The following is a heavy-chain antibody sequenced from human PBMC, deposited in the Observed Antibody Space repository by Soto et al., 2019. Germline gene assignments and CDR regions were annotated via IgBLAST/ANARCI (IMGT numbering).Heavy chain of an antibody. CDR3: ANNYRRQLVAFLPGRYYNGMSV. V-gene: IGHV1-2*02. J-gene: IGHJ6*02. CDR1: GYNFIDCY. Sequence: QVHLVQSGAEVKKPGAAVTVSCKASGYNFIDCYIHWVRQAPGQGLEWMGWSNPNSGTTNYAQKFKGRVPMTRDTSINTAYMEVSSLRSDDTAVYFGANNYRRQLVAFLPGRYYNGMSVWGQGTTVTVSS. D-gene: IGHD6-6*01. CDR2: SNPNSGTT.